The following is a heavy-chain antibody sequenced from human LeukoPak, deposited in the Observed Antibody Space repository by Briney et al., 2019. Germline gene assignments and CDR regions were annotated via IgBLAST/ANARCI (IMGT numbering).Heavy chain of an antibody. CDR3: AREGVGDDSHFDY. V-gene: IGHV1-3*01. D-gene: IGHD5-12*01. CDR1: GYTFTSYY. J-gene: IGHJ4*02. Sequence: GASVKVSCKASGYTFTSYYMHWVRQAPGQRLEWMGWINAGNGNTKYSQKFQGRVTITRDTSASTAYMELSSLRSEDTAVYYCAREGVGDDSHFDYWGQGTLVTVSS. CDR2: INAGNGNT.